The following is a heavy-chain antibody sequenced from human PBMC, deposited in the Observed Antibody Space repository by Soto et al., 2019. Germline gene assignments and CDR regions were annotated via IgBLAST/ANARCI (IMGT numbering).Heavy chain of an antibody. CDR1: GFTFSSYW. CDR2: IKQDGSEK. V-gene: IGHV3-7*01. Sequence: PGGSLRLSCAASGFTFSSYWMSWVRQAPGKGLEWVANIKQDGSEKYYVDSVKGRFTISRDNAKNSLYLQMNSLRAEDTAVYYCVKRSKYDSGYYPILYYYYGMDVWGQGTTVTVSS. J-gene: IGHJ6*02. D-gene: IGHD3-22*01. CDR3: VKRSKYDSGYYPILYYYYGMDV.